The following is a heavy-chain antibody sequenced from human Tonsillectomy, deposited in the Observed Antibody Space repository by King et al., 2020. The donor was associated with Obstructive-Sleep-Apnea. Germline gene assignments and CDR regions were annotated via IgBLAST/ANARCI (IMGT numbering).Heavy chain of an antibody. CDR3: TREMGELLGFDF. J-gene: IGHJ4*02. Sequence: VQLQESGPGLVKPSETLSLTCAVSGYSITSGYYWGWIRQPPGKGLEWIASIYHTGNTYHNPSLKSRVIMSVDTSKNQFSLKLTSVTAADTAVYYCTREMGELLGFDFWGQGTLVTVSS. CDR1: GYSITSGYY. V-gene: IGHV4-38-2*02. D-gene: IGHD1-7*01. CDR2: IYHTGNT.